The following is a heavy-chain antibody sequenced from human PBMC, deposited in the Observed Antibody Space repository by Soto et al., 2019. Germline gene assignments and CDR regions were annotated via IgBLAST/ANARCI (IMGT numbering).Heavy chain of an antibody. CDR2: ISGSGSIT. D-gene: IGHD6-13*01. J-gene: IGHJ4*02. V-gene: IGHV3-23*01. Sequence: GGSLRLSCAASGFTFRSYGLSWVRQAPGKGLEWVSDISGSGSITNYADSVKGRFTISRDNSNNTLFLQMNSLRAEDTAVYYCAKGGVAAARGYFDYWGQGTLVTVSS. CDR3: AKGGVAAARGYFDY. CDR1: GFTFRSYG.